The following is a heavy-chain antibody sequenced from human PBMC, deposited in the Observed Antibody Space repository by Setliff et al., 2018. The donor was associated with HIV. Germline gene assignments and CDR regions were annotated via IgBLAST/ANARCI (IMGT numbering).Heavy chain of an antibody. D-gene: IGHD3-22*01. V-gene: IGHV3-21*01. J-gene: IGHJ6*02. CDR2: ISSSSRSK. CDR1: GFTFSTYS. Sequence: GGSLRLSCEASGFTFSTYSMNWVRQAPGKGLEWVSSISSSSRSKYYADSVRGRFTISRDNAKKSLYLQMNSLRAEDTAVYHCARGHYFKDVWGQGTTVTVSS. CDR3: ARGHYFKDV.